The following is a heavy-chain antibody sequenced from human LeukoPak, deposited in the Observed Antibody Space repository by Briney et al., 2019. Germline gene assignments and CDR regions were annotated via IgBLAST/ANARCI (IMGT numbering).Heavy chain of an antibody. CDR2: IYYTGST. J-gene: IGHJ4*02. Sequence: SETLSLTCTVSGGSIRSSTCYWAWFRQPPGKGLEWIGTIYYTGSTYYKPSLKSRISMSVDTSKNEFSLKLSSVTAADTAVYYCARNYDDTNGYTDWGQGTLVTVSS. CDR3: ARNYDDTNGYTD. CDR1: GGSIRSSTCY. D-gene: IGHD3-22*01. V-gene: IGHV4-39*01.